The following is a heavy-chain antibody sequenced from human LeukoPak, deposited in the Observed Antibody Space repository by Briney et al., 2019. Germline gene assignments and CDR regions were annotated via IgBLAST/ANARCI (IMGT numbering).Heavy chain of an antibody. Sequence: GGSLRLSCAASGFTFSSYWMSWVRQAPGKGLEWVANIKQDGSEKYYVDSVKGRFTISRDNAKSSLYLQMNSLRAEDTAVYYCARDLDYYDSSGYSFDYWGQGTLVTVSS. V-gene: IGHV3-7*01. CDR2: IKQDGSEK. CDR1: GFTFSSYW. J-gene: IGHJ4*02. CDR3: ARDLDYYDSSGYSFDY. D-gene: IGHD3-22*01.